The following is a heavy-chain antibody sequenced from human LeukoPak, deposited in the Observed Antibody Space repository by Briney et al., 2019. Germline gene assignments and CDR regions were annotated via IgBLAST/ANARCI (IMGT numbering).Heavy chain of an antibody. CDR2: ISGSSNYI. D-gene: IGHD1-26*01. CDR1: GFTFSSYT. Sequence: GGSLRLPCAASGFTFSSYTMNWVRQAPGKGLEWVSSISGSSNYIYYADSVKGRFTISRDNAKNSLYLQMNSLRAEDTAVYYCARDAYGSSVDYWGQGTLVTVSS. CDR3: ARDAYGSSVDY. V-gene: IGHV3-21*01. J-gene: IGHJ4*02.